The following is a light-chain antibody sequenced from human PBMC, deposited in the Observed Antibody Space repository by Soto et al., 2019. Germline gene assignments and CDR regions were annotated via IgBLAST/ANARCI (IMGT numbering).Light chain of an antibody. CDR1: QSISSY. J-gene: IGKJ5*01. V-gene: IGKV1-39*01. CDR2: AAS. CDR3: QQNYSTTIT. Sequence: DIQRTQSPSSMSASVGDRVTITCRASQSISSYLNWYQQKPGKAPKLLIYAASSLQSGVPSRFSGSGSGTDGTLTISSLKKEDGATYYCQQNYSTTITFGQGTRLEIK.